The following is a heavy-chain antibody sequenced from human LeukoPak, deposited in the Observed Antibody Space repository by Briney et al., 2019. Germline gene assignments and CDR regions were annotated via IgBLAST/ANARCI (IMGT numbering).Heavy chain of an antibody. J-gene: IGHJ6*02. D-gene: IGHD2-15*01. V-gene: IGHV3-23*01. CDR1: GFTFSSYA. CDR3: AKAPPTDIVPLGYYGMDV. CDR2: ISGSGGST. Sequence: PGGSLRLSCAASGFTFSSYAMSWVRQAPGKVLEWVSAISGSGGSTYYADSVKGRFHLSRENSKNTLYLQMNSLRAEDTAVYYCAKAPPTDIVPLGYYGMDVWGQGTTVTVSS.